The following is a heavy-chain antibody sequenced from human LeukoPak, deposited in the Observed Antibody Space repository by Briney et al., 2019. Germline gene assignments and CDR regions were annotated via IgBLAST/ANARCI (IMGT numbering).Heavy chain of an antibody. V-gene: IGHV3-9*01. CDR1: GFTFDDYA. CDR2: ISWNSGSI. D-gene: IGHD6-13*01. Sequence: GRSLRLSCAASGFTFDDYAMHWVRQAPGKGLEWVSGISWNSGSIGYADSVKGRFTISRDNAKNSLYLQMNSLRAEDTAVYYCAKADSSSWTYDYWGQGTLVTVSS. J-gene: IGHJ4*02. CDR3: AKADSSSWTYDY.